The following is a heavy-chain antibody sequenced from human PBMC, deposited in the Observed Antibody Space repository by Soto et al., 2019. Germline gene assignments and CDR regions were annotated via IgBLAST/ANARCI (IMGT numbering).Heavy chain of an antibody. CDR2: ISGDTATT. J-gene: IGHJ6*02. D-gene: IGHD6-19*01. Sequence: HPGGYLRLSCAASGFSFSEYSMTWVRQAPGKGLQWVSAISGDTATTHYADSVKGRFTISRDNSRDTLYPQMNSLRVEDTAIYYCAKPLQQWLLQGSGVDVWGQVTTFTVSS. CDR1: GFSFSEYS. CDR3: AKPLQQWLLQGSGVDV. V-gene: IGHV3-23*01.